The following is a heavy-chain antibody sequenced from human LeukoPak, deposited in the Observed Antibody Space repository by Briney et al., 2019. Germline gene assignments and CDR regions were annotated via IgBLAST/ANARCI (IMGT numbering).Heavy chain of an antibody. J-gene: IGHJ4*02. CDR2: ISSSGSTI. V-gene: IGHV3-11*01. CDR1: GFTFSDYY. CDR3: AKGDGSGSYQLNFDY. Sequence: GSLRLSCAASGFTFSDYYMTWIRQAPGKGLEWVSYISSSGSTIHYADSVKGRFTISRDNAKNSLYLQMNSLRAEDTAVYYCAKGDGSGSYQLNFDYWGQGTLVTVSS. D-gene: IGHD3-10*01.